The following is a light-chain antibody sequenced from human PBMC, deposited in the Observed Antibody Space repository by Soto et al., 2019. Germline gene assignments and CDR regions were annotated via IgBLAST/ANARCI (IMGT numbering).Light chain of an antibody. V-gene: IGKV3-20*01. CDR3: QKHGSSPLT. CDR2: GAS. J-gene: IGKJ4*02. CDR1: QNVRSNE. Sequence: EIVLTQSPGTLSLSPGERATLSCRASQNVRSNELAWYQQKPGQAPRLLIYGASSRATAIPDRVSGSGSGTDFTLTISRLEPDDYAVYYCQKHGSSPLTVGGGTKVEFK.